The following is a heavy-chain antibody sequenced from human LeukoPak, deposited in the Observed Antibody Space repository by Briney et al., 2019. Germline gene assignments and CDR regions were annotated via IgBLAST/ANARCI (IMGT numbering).Heavy chain of an antibody. V-gene: IGHV3-23*01. Sequence: TGESLRLSCAASGFPLGSYAMCWVRQAPGKGLEWVSTVSGTGETTYYADSVKGRFNISRDNSKNTLYLQMNSLRPDDTAIYYCAKGHPNYYDNSGYDYWGQGTLVTVSS. CDR3: AKGHPNYYDNSGYDY. CDR1: GFPLGSYA. CDR2: VSGTGETT. J-gene: IGHJ4*02. D-gene: IGHD3-22*01.